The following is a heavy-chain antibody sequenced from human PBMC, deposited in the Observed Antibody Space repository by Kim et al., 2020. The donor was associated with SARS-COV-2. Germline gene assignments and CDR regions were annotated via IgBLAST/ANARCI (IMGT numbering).Heavy chain of an antibody. J-gene: IGHJ6*02. V-gene: IGHV4-61*02. CDR1: DGSVTGAPYY. CDR2: IYSSGST. Sequence: SETLSLTCSVSDGSVTGAPYYWTWIRQPAGKGLEWIGRIYSSGSTNYNPSLESRITMSVDTSKNQFSLTLRSVTAADTAVYYCARWGPFREQGYYYFYGLDVWGPGITVSVSS. D-gene: IGHD1-26*01. CDR3: ARWGPFREQGYYYFYGLDV.